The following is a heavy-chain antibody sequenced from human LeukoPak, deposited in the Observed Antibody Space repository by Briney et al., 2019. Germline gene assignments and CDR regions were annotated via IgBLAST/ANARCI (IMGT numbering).Heavy chain of an antibody. J-gene: IGHJ4*02. V-gene: IGHV3-23*01. CDR3: AKLAAGSWTDH. CDR1: GFTFSSYA. Sequence: GGSLRLSCVASGFTFSSYAMSWGRQAPGKGLEWVSVISGSGGSTYYADSVKGRFTISRDKSKNALYLQMNSMRDEDTAVYYCAKLAAGSWTDHWGQGTLVTVSS. CDR2: ISGSGGST. D-gene: IGHD6-13*01.